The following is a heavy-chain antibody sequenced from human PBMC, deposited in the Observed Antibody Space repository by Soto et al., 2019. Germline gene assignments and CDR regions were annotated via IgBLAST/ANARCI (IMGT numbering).Heavy chain of an antibody. D-gene: IGHD2-2*01. Sequence: QVQLVESGGGVVQPGRSLRLSCAASGFTFSSYGMHWVRQAPGKGLEWVAVIWYDGSNKYYADSVKGRFTISRDNSKNTLYLQMNSLRAEDTAVYYCARDGQNCSSTSCYEREVYYYYYYMDVWGKGTTVTVSS. V-gene: IGHV3-33*01. CDR1: GFTFSSYG. CDR2: IWYDGSNK. CDR3: ARDGQNCSSTSCYEREVYYYYYYMDV. J-gene: IGHJ6*03.